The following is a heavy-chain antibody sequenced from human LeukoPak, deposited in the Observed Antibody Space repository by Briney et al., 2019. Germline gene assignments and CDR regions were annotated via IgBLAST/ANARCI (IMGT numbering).Heavy chain of an antibody. V-gene: IGHV1-2*02. CDR3: ARTYYGSGSYGYYYYMDV. CDR2: INPNSGGT. D-gene: IGHD3-10*01. Sequence: ASVKVSCKASGYTFTNYYMHWVRQAPGQGLEWMGWINPNSGGTNYAQKFQGRVTMTRDTSISTAYMELSRLRSDDTAVYYCARTYYGSGSYGYYYYMDVWGKGTTVTISS. J-gene: IGHJ6*03. CDR1: GYTFTNYY.